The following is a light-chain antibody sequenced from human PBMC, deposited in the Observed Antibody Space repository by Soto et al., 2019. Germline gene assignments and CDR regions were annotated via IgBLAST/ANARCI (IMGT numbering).Light chain of an antibody. CDR3: QQYYSTPQG. CDR1: QSVLYSSNNKNY. V-gene: IGKV4-1*01. J-gene: IGKJ2*03. Sequence: DIVMTQSPDSLAVSLGERATINCKSSQSVLYSSNNKNYLAWYQQKPGQPPKLLIYWASTRESGVPDRFSGSGSGTDFTLTISSLQAEDVAVYYCQQYYSTPQGFGQGTKLEIK. CDR2: WAS.